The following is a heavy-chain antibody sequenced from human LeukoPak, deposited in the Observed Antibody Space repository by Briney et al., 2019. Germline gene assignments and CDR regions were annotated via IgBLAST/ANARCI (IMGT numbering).Heavy chain of an antibody. Sequence: GGSLRLSCAAPGFTVSNSFMSWVRQAPGKGLEWVSVIYSGGSAYYADSVKGRFTISRDNSKTTLYLQMNSLRAEDTAVYYCTRVYGSGSYYSHCWGQGTLVTVSS. CDR2: IYSGGSA. J-gene: IGHJ4*02. CDR1: GFTVSNSF. V-gene: IGHV3-53*01. D-gene: IGHD3-10*01. CDR3: TRVYGSGSYYSHC.